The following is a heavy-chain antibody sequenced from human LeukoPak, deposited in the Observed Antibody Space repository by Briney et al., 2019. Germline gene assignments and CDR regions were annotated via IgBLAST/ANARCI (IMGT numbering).Heavy chain of an antibody. V-gene: IGHV1-2*02. J-gene: IGHJ5*02. D-gene: IGHD6-19*01. CDR3: ARDYWGSSGWNWLDP. CDR1: GYTFTGYY. Sequence: GASVKVSCKASGYTFTGYYMHWVRQAPGQGLEWMGWINPNSGGTNYAQKFQGRVTMTRDTSISTAYMELSRLRSDDTAVYYCARDYWGSSGWNWLDPWGQGTLVTVSS. CDR2: INPNSGGT.